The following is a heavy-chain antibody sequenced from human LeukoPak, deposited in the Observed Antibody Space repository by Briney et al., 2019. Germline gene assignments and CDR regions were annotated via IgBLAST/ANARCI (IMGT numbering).Heavy chain of an antibody. CDR3: ASTQSSGYYGWFDP. J-gene: IGHJ5*02. CDR2: INPSGGST. CDR1: GYTFTGYY. V-gene: IGHV1-46*01. Sequence: ASVKVSCKASGYTFTGYYMHWVRQAPGQGLEWMGIINPSGGSTSYAQKFQGRVTMTRDMSTSTVYMELSSLRSEDTAVYYCASTQSSGYYGWFDPWGQGTLVTVSS. D-gene: IGHD3-22*01.